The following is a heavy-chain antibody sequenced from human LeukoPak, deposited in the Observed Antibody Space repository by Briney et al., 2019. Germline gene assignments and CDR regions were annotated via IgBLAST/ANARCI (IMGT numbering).Heavy chain of an antibody. CDR1: GGTFSSYA. J-gene: IGHJ4*02. D-gene: IGHD2-2*01. CDR2: IIPIFGIA. CDR3: ASGGPDIVVVPAAAYFDY. V-gene: IGHV1-69*04. Sequence: SVKVSCKASGGTFSSYAISWVRQAPGQGLEWMGRIIPIFGIANYAQKYQGRVTITADKSTSTAYMELSSLRSEDTAVYYCASGGPDIVVVPAAAYFDYWGQGTLVTVSS.